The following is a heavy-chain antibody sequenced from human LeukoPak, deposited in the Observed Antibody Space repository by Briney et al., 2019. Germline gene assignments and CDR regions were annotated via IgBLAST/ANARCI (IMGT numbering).Heavy chain of an antibody. D-gene: IGHD5-18*01. J-gene: IGHJ4*02. CDR3: ARASSDDTAMATPFAY. V-gene: IGHV1-69*06. CDR1: GGTFSNNG. CDR2: ITPIFGTA. Sequence: SVKVSCKASGGTFSNNGINWVRQAPGQGLEWMGGITPIFGTANYVQKFQGRVTITADKSTSTAYMELSRLRSEDTATYYCARASSDDTAMATPFAYWGQGTLVIVSS.